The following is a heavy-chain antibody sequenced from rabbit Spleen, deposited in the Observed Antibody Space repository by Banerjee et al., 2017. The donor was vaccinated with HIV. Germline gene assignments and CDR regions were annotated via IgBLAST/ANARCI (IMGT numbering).Heavy chain of an antibody. Sequence: QEQLEESGGDLVKPGASLTLTCKASGFSFSNSYYMCWVRQAPGKGLEWISCIAGGSSGFTYSATWAKGRFTISKTSSTTVTLQMTSLTVADTATYFCARDTGSSFSSYGMDLWGQGTLVTVS. J-gene: IGHJ6*01. CDR3: ARDTGSSFSSYGMDL. CDR1: GFSFSNSYY. D-gene: IGHD8-1*01. CDR2: IAGGSSGFT. V-gene: IGHV1S45*01.